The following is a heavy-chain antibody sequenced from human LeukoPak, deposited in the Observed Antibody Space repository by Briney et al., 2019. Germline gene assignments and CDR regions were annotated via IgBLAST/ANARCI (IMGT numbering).Heavy chain of an antibody. CDR2: ISGSGGST. V-gene: IGHV3-23*01. J-gene: IGHJ6*02. CDR1: GFTFSNYA. D-gene: IGHD1-20*01. CDR3: AKGFNWKANMDV. Sequence: GGSLRLSCAASGFTFSNYAMCWVRQAPGKGLEWVSSISGSGGSTYDADSVKGRFTISRDNSKNTLYLQMNSLRAEDTAVYYCAKGFNWKANMDVWGQGTTVTVSS.